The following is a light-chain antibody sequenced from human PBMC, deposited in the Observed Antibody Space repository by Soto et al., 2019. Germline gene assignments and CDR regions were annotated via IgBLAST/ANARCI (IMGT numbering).Light chain of an antibody. Sequence: QSVLTQPASVSGSPGQSITISCTGISSDIGGYNFVSWYQQHPGKAPKLMIYEVSNRPSGVSNRFSGSESGNTASLTISGLQAEDEADYYCSSHTSSTTYAFRTGTKVT. CDR2: EVS. CDR1: SSDIGGYNF. CDR3: SSHTSSTTYA. J-gene: IGLJ1*01. V-gene: IGLV2-14*01.